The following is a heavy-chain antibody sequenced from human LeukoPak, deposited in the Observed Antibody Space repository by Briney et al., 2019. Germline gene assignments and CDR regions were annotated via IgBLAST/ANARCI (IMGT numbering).Heavy chain of an antibody. Sequence: GGSLRLSCVASGFTFTKHWMSWVRQAPGKGLEWVSAISGSGGSTYYADSVKGRFTISRDNSKNTLYLQMNSLRAEDTAVYYCAKDQEWLRPTYFDHWGQGTLVTVSS. CDR3: AKDQEWLRPTYFDH. D-gene: IGHD5-12*01. CDR2: ISGSGGST. CDR1: GFTFTKHW. J-gene: IGHJ4*02. V-gene: IGHV3-23*01.